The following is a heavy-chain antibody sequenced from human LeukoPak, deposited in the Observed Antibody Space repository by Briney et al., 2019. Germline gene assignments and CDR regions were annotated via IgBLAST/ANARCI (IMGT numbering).Heavy chain of an antibody. CDR2: ISKDGSDK. Sequence: PGGSLRLSCAASGFTFSSCWMSWVRQAPGKGLEWVAVISKDGSDKYYPGSVRGRFTISRDNSKNTIYPQMDSLRAEDTAIYYCARDYWWNYDYWGQGTLVTVSS. CDR1: GFTFSSCW. D-gene: IGHD1-7*01. J-gene: IGHJ4*02. CDR3: ARDYWWNYDY. V-gene: IGHV3-30-3*01.